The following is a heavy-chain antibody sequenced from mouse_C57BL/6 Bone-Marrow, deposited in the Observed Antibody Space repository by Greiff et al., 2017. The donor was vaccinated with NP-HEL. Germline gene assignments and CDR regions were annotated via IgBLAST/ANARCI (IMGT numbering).Heavy chain of an antibody. CDR1: GFTFSDYY. D-gene: IGHD2-4*01. Sequence: EVQLVESEGGLVQPGSSMKLSCTASGFTFSDYYMAWVRQVPEKGLEWVANINYDGSSTYYQDSLKSRFIISRANATNILYLQMSSLQSADTATYYCAREGGLRRRTYAMDYWGQGTSVTVSS. V-gene: IGHV5-16*01. J-gene: IGHJ4*01. CDR2: INYDGSST. CDR3: AREGGLRRRTYAMDY.